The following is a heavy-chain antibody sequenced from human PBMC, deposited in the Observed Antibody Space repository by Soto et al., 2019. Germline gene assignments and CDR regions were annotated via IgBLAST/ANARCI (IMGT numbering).Heavy chain of an antibody. D-gene: IGHD2-21*02. CDR3: ARSYSGGDAYFDY. CDR2: IYQSGST. J-gene: IGHJ4*02. V-gene: IGHV4-30-2*01. CDR1: GGSISSGGYA. Sequence: CAVSGGSISSGGYAWAWIRQPPGKGLEWVGYIYQSGSTYYNPSLKSRVTIAADRSKNQFSLNLASVTAADTAVYYCARSYSGGDAYFDYWGQGTVVTVSS.